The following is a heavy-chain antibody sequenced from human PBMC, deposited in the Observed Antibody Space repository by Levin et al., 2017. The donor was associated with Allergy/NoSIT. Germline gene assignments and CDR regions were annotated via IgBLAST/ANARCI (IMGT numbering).Heavy chain of an antibody. CDR2: ISYDGSNK. Sequence: GESLKISCAASGFSFSSYAMHWVRQAPGKGLEWVALISYDGSNKFCADSVKGRFTISRDNSKNTLFLQMNSLRAEDTAVYYCARDGCRGCPIGRGNWFDPWGQGTLVTVSS. V-gene: IGHV3-30-3*01. D-gene: IGHD6-19*01. J-gene: IGHJ5*02. CDR1: GFSFSSYA. CDR3: ARDGCRGCPIGRGNWFDP.